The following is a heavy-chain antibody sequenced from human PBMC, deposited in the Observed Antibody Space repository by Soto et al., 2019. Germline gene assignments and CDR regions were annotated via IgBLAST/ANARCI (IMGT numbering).Heavy chain of an antibody. CDR2: IKSKTDGGTT. D-gene: IGHD4-17*01. V-gene: IGHV3-15*01. CDR3: NTTDDFDY. J-gene: IGHJ4*02. Sequence: WGSLRLSCAASDLTFSNALMSWVRQAPGKGLEWVGRIKSKTDGGTTDYAAAVKGRFTISRDDSKNTLYLQMNSLKTEDAAVYYCNTTDDFDYWGQGTMVTVSS. CDR1: DLTFSNAL.